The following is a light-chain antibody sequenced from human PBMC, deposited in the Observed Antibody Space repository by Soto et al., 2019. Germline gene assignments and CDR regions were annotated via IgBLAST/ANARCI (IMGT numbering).Light chain of an antibody. V-gene: IGLV2-23*02. CDR3: CSYARSSTLYV. Sequence: QSALTQPASVSGSPGQSIPISCTGTSSDVGSYNLVSWYQQHPGKAPKLMIYEVNKRPSGVSNRFSGSKSGNTASLTISGLQAEDEADYYCCSYARSSTLYVFGSGTKLTVL. CDR1: SSDVGSYNL. J-gene: IGLJ1*01. CDR2: EVN.